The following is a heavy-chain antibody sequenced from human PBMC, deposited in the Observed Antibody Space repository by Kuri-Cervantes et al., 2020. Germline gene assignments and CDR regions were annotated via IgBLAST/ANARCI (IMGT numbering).Heavy chain of an antibody. V-gene: IGHV3-7*01. J-gene: IGHJ3*02. D-gene: IGHD3-9*01. CDR1: TFSFSTFW. CDR3: AIDQVRSYDILTGYYSHTPRGAFDI. Sequence: GESLEISCEASTFSFSTFWMTWARQAPGKCLEWVAHINQDGSDKSYVDAVKGRFTISRDNAKSSSYLQMNNLRSEDTAVYYCAIDQVRSYDILTGYYSHTPRGAFDIWGQGTMVTVSS. CDR2: INQDGSDK.